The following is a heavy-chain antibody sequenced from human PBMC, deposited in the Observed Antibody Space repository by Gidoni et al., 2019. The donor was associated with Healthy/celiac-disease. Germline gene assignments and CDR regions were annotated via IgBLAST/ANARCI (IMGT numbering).Heavy chain of an antibody. Sequence: QVQLQQWGAGLLKPSETLSLTCAVYGGSFSGYYWSWIRQPPGKGLEWIGEINHSGSTNYNPSLKSRVTISVDTSKNQFSLKLSSVTAADTAVYYCARLRVVVAAIDAFDIWGQGTMVTVSS. CDR3: ARLRVVVAAIDAFDI. CDR2: INHSGST. J-gene: IGHJ3*02. V-gene: IGHV4-34*01. D-gene: IGHD2-15*01. CDR1: GGSFSGYY.